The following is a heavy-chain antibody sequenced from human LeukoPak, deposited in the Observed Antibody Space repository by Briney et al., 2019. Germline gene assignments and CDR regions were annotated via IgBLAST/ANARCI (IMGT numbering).Heavy chain of an antibody. CDR2: INHSGST. D-gene: IGHD3-10*01. V-gene: IGHV4-34*01. CDR3: ARGPDSGSHFAWFDP. J-gene: IGHJ5*02. CDR1: GGSFSGFY. Sequence: PSETLSLTCAVSGGSFSGFYWSWVRQPPGKGLEWIGEINHSGSTHYNPSFKSRVTILVDTSRNQVSLKLTSVSAADTAVYYCARGPDSGSHFAWFDPWGQGTLVTVSS.